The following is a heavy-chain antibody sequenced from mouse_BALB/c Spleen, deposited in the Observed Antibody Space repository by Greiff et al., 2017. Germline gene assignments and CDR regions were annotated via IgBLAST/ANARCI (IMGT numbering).Heavy chain of an antibody. J-gene: IGHJ3*01. V-gene: IGHV2-6-7*01. CDR3: ARSTYYYGFAY. CDR2: IWGDGST. D-gene: IGHD1-1*01. CDR1: GFSLTGYG. Sequence: QVQLKESGPGLVAPSQSLSITCTVSGFSLTGYGVNWVRQPPGKGLEWLGMIWGDGSTDYNSALKSRLSISKDNSKSQVFLKMNSLQTDDTARYYCARSTYYYGFAYWGQGTLVTVSA.